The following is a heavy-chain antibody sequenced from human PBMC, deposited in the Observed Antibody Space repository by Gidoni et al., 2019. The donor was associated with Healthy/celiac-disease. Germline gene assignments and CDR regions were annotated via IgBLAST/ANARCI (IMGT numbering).Heavy chain of an antibody. CDR3: AKGSSSEGFDY. D-gene: IGHD6-6*01. J-gene: IGHJ4*02. CDR1: GYTFTSYY. Sequence: QVQLVPSGAEVKKPGASVKVSCKASGYTFTSYYLHWVRQAPGQGLEWMGIINPSGGSTSYAQKFQGRVTMNRDTSTSTVYMELSSLRSEDTAVYYCAKGSSSEGFDYWGQGTLVTVSS. CDR2: INPSGGST. V-gene: IGHV1-46*01.